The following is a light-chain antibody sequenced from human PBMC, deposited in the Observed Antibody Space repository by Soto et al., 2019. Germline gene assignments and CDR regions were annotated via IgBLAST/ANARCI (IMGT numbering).Light chain of an antibody. CDR3: CSFATSGTWV. V-gene: IGLV2-23*01. Sequence: QSALTQPASVSGSPGQSITISCTGTSSDVGSYNLVSWYQQHPGKAPKLMISEGNKRPSGISNRFSGSKSGNTASLTISGLQAEDEADYYCCSFATSGTWVFGGGTKPTVL. J-gene: IGLJ3*02. CDR1: SSDVGSYNL. CDR2: EGN.